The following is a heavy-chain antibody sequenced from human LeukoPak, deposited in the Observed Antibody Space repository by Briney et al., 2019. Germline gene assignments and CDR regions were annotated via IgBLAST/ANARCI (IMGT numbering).Heavy chain of an antibody. CDR1: GFTFSNYG. CDR3: ATGLLYSSSLFDY. Sequence: PGRSLRLSCAASGFTFSNYGMHWVRQAPGKGLEWVAVISYDGSNKYYADSVKGRFTISRDNSKNTLYLQMNSLRAEDTAVYYCATGLLYSSSLFDYWGQGTLVTVSS. CDR2: ISYDGSNK. V-gene: IGHV3-30*03. J-gene: IGHJ4*02. D-gene: IGHD6-6*01.